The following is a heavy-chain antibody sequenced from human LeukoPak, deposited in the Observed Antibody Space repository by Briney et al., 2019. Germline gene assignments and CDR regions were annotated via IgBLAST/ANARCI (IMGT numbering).Heavy chain of an antibody. J-gene: IGHJ4*02. D-gene: IGHD5-24*01. CDR2: IYYSGST. CDR1: GGSVSSYY. V-gene: IGHV4-59*02. Sequence: SETLSLTCTVSGGSVSSYYWSWVRQPPGEGLEWIAYIYYSGSTDYNPSLKSRVTISVDTSKNQFSLKLSSVTAADTAVYYCARRDGYFDYWGQGTLVTVSS. CDR3: ARRDGYFDY.